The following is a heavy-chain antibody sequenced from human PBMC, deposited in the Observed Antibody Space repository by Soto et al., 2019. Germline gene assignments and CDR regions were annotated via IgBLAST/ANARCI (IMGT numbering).Heavy chain of an antibody. Sequence: ASVKVSCKASGYTFTSYGISWVRQAPGQGLEWMGWISVYNGNTNYAQKFQGRVTMTTDTSTSTAYMELRSLRSDDTAVYYCARQSTWEGSGSYYKAPYWFDPWGQGTLVTVSS. J-gene: IGHJ5*02. CDR3: ARQSTWEGSGSYYKAPYWFDP. V-gene: IGHV1-18*01. D-gene: IGHD3-10*01. CDR1: GYTFTSYG. CDR2: ISVYNGNT.